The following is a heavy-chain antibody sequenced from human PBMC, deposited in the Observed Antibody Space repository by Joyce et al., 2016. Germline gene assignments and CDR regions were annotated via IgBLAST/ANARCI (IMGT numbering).Heavy chain of an antibody. D-gene: IGHD6-25*01. CDR1: GYMFRGYD. J-gene: IGHJ4*02. V-gene: IGHV1-3*01. CDR3: ARAAGMAALDY. CDR2: INRDTGHT. Sequence: QVHLVQSGAEVMQPGAAVKVSCKTSGYMFRGYDIHWVRQAPGQGLEWMGWINRDTGHTKYSGKFQGRVVVTRDTSASTVYMEMTILRSEDTAVYYCARAAGMAALDYWGQGTLVTVSS.